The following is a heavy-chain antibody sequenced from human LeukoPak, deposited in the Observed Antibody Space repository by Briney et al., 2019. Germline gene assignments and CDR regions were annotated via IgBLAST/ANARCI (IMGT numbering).Heavy chain of an antibody. CDR1: GFTFNTYS. V-gene: IGHV3-30*04. J-gene: IGHJ4*02. CDR2: ILYDGSTK. Sequence: GGSLRLSCAASGFTFNTYSMHWVRQAPGKGLEWVSVILYDGSTKYYADSVKGRFTISRDNAKNSLYLQMNSLRAEDTAVYYCARDYGGSSPFDYWGQGTLVTVSS. CDR3: ARDYGGSSPFDY. D-gene: IGHD4-23*01.